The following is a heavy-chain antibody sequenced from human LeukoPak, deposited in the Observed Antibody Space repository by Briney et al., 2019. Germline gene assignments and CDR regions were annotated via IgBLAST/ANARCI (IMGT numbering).Heavy chain of an antibody. CDR2: INSDASDT. V-gene: IGHV3-74*01. J-gene: IGHJ4*02. CDR1: GFTFSRHW. D-gene: IGHD2-2*01. CDR3: ARICSSTDCLIPD. Sequence: GGSLRLSCAASGFTFSRHWMHWVRQAPGKGPVWISRINSDASDTNYADFVKGRFTISRDNAKNTVYLQINSLRDEDTAVYYCARICSSTDCLIPDWGQRTLVTVSS.